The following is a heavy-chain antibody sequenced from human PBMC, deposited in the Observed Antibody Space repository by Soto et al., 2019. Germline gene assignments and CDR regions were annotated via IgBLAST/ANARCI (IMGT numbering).Heavy chain of an antibody. J-gene: IGHJ4*02. D-gene: IGHD5-12*01. CDR3: ARHPSGYIGNLGY. Sequence: EVQLLESGGGLVQPGGSLRLSCAASGFTISSYAMSWVRQAPGKGLEWVSTITGSGVNRYHADSVQGRFTISRDNSKDTLYLQMNSLRVEDTAVYYCARHPSGYIGNLGYWGQGTLVTVSS. CDR1: GFTISSYA. V-gene: IGHV3-23*01. CDR2: ITGSGVNR.